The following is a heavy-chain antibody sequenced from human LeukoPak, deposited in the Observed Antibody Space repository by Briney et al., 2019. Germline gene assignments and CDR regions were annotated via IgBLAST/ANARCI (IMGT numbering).Heavy chain of an antibody. CDR2: ISSDGSDK. Sequence: GRSLRLSCAASGFTFSSYVIHWVRQAPAKGLEWVAIISSDGSDKYYADSVKGRFTTSRDNSKNTLYLQMNSLRAEDTAVYYCARDTGGIVGATTIDYWGQGTLVTVSS. J-gene: IGHJ4*02. CDR1: GFTFSSYV. CDR3: ARDTGGIVGATTIDY. V-gene: IGHV3-30*01. D-gene: IGHD1-26*01.